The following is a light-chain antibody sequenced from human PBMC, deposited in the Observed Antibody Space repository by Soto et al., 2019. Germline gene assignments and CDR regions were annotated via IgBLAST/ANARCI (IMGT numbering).Light chain of an antibody. CDR3: QRYNTAPRT. CDR1: RGISNS. J-gene: IGKJ1*01. V-gene: IGKV1-27*01. CDR2: AAS. Sequence: DIQMTQSPSSLSASVGDRVTITCRASRGISNSLAWYQQKPGKVPKLLIYAASTLQSGVPSRFSGSGSGTAFTLTISSLQPEDVATYYCQRYNTAPRTFGQGTKVEIK.